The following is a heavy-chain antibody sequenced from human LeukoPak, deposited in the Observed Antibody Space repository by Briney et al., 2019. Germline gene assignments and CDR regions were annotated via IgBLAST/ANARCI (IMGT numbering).Heavy chain of an antibody. Sequence: SETLSLTCTVSGGSISSYYWSWIRQPPGKGLEWTGYISDSGSTSYNPSLKSRVTISVDSSENQFSLKLTSVTAADTAVYYCARDQGTWWFDPWGQGTLVTVSS. CDR3: ARDQGTWWFDP. CDR2: ISDSGST. D-gene: IGHD3-10*01. V-gene: IGHV4-59*01. J-gene: IGHJ5*02. CDR1: GGSISSYY.